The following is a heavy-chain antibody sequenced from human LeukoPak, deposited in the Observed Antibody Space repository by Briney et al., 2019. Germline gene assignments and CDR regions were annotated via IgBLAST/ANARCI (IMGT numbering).Heavy chain of an antibody. Sequence: SETLSLTCTVSGGSIRSFFWSWLRQPPGKPLEWLGHIYHTGSTNYNPSFKSRLTISVDMSKNLFSLKLTSLTSADTAIYYCARGDFPPRNWFDPWGQGTLVTVSS. CDR3: ARGDFPPRNWFDP. CDR2: IYHTGST. D-gene: IGHD2/OR15-2a*01. V-gene: IGHV4-59*01. CDR1: GGSIRSFF. J-gene: IGHJ5*02.